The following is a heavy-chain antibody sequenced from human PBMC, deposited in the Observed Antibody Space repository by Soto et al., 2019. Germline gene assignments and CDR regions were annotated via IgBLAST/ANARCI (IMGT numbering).Heavy chain of an antibody. CDR3: ARTDVEKSSSSPYYFDY. CDR1: GGTFSSYA. CDR2: IIPIFGTA. V-gene: IGHV1-69*13. Sequence: GASVKVSCKASGGTFSSYAISWVRQAPGQGLEWMGGIIPIFGTANYAQKFQGRVTITADESTSTAYMELSSLRSEDTAVYYCARTDVEKSSSSPYYFDYWGQGTLVTGLL. D-gene: IGHD6-6*01. J-gene: IGHJ4*02.